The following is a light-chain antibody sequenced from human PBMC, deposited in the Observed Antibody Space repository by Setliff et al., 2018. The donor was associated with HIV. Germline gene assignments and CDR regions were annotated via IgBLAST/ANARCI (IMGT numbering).Light chain of an antibody. CDR3: GTWDSSLSAL. J-gene: IGLJ1*01. CDR1: SSNIGNDS. V-gene: IGLV1-51*01. CDR2: DIS. Sequence: QSVLTQLPSVSAAPGQKVTISCSGSSSNIGNDSVSWYRHLPGTAPKLLIYDISDRPSGIPDRFSGSESGTSATLGITGLQTGDEAAYYCGTWDSSLSALFGTGTKVTVL.